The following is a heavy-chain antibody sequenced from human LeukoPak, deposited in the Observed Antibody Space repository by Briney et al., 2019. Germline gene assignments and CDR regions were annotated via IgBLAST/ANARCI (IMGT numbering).Heavy chain of an antibody. CDR2: ISGSGGST. CDR3: AKDSRLRPSYFDY. Sequence: GGSLRLSCAASGFTFSSYTMSWVRQAPGKGLEWVSAISGSGGSTYYADSVKGRFTISRDNSKNTLYLQMNSLRAEDTAVYYCAKDSRLRPSYFDYWGRGTLVTVSS. V-gene: IGHV3-23*01. J-gene: IGHJ4*02. D-gene: IGHD4-17*01. CDR1: GFTFSSYT.